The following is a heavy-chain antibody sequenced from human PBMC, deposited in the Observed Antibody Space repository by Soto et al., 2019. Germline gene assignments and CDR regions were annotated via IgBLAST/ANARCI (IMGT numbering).Heavy chain of an antibody. V-gene: IGHV3-30-3*01. J-gene: IGHJ4*02. Sequence: QVQLVESGGGVVQPGRSLRLSCAASGFTFSSYAMHWVRQAPGKGLEWVAVISYDGSNKYYADSVKGRFTISRDNAKNPLYLQMNSLRAEDTAVYYCARDRYCGGDCYFRGSLDYWGQGTLVTVSS. CDR2: ISYDGSNK. D-gene: IGHD2-21*02. CDR1: GFTFSSYA. CDR3: ARDRYCGGDCYFRGSLDY.